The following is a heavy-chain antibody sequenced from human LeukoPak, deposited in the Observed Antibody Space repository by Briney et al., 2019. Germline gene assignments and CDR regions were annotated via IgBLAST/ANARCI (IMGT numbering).Heavy chain of an antibody. J-gene: IGHJ4*02. CDR3: ARDTRGLCNGGSRFWYYFDD. Sequence: PGGSLRLSCAASGFNVSSNYMSWVRQAPGKGLEWVSVLYSGGSTFYADSVKGRFTISRDYAKNTLYRRMNGLRAEDTAVYYCARDTRGLCNGGSRFWYYFDDWGQGTLVTVSS. CDR1: GFNVSSNY. CDR2: LYSGGST. V-gene: IGHV3-53*01. D-gene: IGHD2-15*01.